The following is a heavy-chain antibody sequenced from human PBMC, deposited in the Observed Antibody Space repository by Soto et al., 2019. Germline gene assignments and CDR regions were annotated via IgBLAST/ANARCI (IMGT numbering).Heavy chain of an antibody. V-gene: IGHV4-31*03. CDR1: GGSISSGGYY. CDR3: ARAALAGPPFDY. Sequence: TLSLTCTVSGGSISSGGYYWSWIRQHPGKGLEWIGYIYYSGSTYYNPSLKSRVTISVDTSKNQFSLKLSSVTAADTAVYYCARAALAGPPFDYWGQGTLVTVSS. CDR2: IYYSGST. J-gene: IGHJ4*02. D-gene: IGHD3-16*01.